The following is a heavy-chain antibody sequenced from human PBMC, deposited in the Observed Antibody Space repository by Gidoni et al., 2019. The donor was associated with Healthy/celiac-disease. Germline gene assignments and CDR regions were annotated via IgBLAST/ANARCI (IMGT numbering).Heavy chain of an antibody. V-gene: IGHV4-39*07. J-gene: IGHJ4*02. D-gene: IGHD1-26*01. Sequence: QLQLQDSGPGLVKPSETLSLTCTVAGGSISSSSYYWGWIRQPPGKGLEWIGSIYYSGGTYYNPSLKSRVTISVDTSTNQLSLKLSSVTAADAAVYYCAADEGAGATSAWGQGTLVTVSS. CDR2: IYYSGGT. CDR3: AADEGAGATSA. CDR1: GGSISSSSYY.